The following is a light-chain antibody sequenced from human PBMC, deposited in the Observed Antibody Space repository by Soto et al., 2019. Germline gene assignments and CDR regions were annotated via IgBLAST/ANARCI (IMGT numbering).Light chain of an antibody. CDR3: CSYAGSYTRV. V-gene: IGLV2-18*02. CDR1: SSDVGSYNR. CDR2: EVS. J-gene: IGLJ1*01. Sequence: QSVLTQPPSVSGSPGQSVTISCTGTSSDVGSYNRVSWYQQPPGTAPKLIIYEVSDRPSGVPDRFSGFKSGNTASLTISGLQAEDEADYYCCSYAGSYTRVFGTGTKVTVL.